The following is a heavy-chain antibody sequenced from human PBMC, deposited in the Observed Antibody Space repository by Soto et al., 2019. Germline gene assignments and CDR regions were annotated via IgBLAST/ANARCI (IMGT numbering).Heavy chain of an antibody. V-gene: IGHV4-30-2*01. CDR3: ARGGRTYYYDSSGYLAFDI. J-gene: IGHJ3*02. Sequence: SETLSLTCAVSGGSISSGGYSWSWIRQPPGKGLEWIGYIYHSGSTYYDPSLKSRVTISVDRSKNQFSLKLSSVTAADTAVYYCARGGRTYYYDSSGYLAFDIWGQGTMVTVSS. D-gene: IGHD3-22*01. CDR1: GGSISSGGYS. CDR2: IYHSGST.